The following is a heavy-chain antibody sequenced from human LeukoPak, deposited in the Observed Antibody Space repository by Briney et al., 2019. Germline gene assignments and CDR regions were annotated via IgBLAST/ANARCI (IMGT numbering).Heavy chain of an antibody. V-gene: IGHV3-74*01. Sequence: GGSLRLSCAASGFTFSSYWMHWVRQAPGKGLVWVSRINSDGSGTTYADSVKGRFTISRDNSKNTLYLQMNSLRAEDTAVYYCAKTVTTIDYFDYWGQGTLVTVSS. CDR1: GFTFSSYW. CDR3: AKTVTTIDYFDY. D-gene: IGHD4-17*01. CDR2: INSDGSGT. J-gene: IGHJ4*02.